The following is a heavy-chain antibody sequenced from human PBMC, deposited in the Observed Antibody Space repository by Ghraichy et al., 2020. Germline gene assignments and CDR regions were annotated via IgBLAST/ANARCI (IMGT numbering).Heavy chain of an antibody. CDR1: GGSISSGGYY. V-gene: IGHV4-31*03. CDR2: IYYSGST. J-gene: IGHJ6*02. CDR3: ARRSGYIVGGMDV. Sequence: SQTLSLTCTVSGGSISSGGYYWSWIRQHPGKGLEWIGHIYYSGSTSYNPSLKSRVTISVDTSKNQFSLKLSSVTAADTAVYYCARRSGYIVGGMDVWGQGTTVTVSS. D-gene: IGHD3-3*01.